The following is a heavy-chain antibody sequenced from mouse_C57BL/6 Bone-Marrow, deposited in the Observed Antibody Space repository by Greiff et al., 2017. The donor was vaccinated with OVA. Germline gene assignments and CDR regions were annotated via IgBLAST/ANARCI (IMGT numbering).Heavy chain of an antibody. D-gene: IGHD4-1*02. V-gene: IGHV5-4*01. J-gene: IGHJ2*01. Sequence: EVMLVESGGGLVKPGGSLKLSCAASGFTFSSYAMSWVRQTPEKRLEWVATISDGGSYTYYPDNVKGRFTISRDNAKNNLYLQMSHLKSEDTAMYYCARDQLYYFDYWGQGTTLTVSS. CDR2: ISDGGSYT. CDR1: GFTFSSYA. CDR3: ARDQLYYFDY.